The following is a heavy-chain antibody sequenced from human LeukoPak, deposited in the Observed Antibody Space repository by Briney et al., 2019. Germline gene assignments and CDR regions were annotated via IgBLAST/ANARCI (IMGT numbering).Heavy chain of an antibody. CDR2: ISGSGDNT. J-gene: IGHJ2*01. CDR1: GFTFSGFA. CDR3: AKMQGYFDL. V-gene: IGHV3-23*01. Sequence: PGGPLRLSCAASGFTFSGFAMSWVRRTPGKGLEWVSGISGSGDNTLYADSVKGRFTISRDNSKNTLYLQMNSLSAEDTAVYYCAKMQGYFDLWGRGTLVTVSS.